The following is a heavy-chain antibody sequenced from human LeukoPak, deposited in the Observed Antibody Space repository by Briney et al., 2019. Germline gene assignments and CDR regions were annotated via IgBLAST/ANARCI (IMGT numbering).Heavy chain of an antibody. CDR3: ARLHYDVLTGPFDY. Sequence: GGSLRLSCAASGFTFSSYAMSWVRQAPGKGLEWVSAISGSGGSTYYADSVKGRFTISRENSKNTLWLQMNSLRAEDTAVYYCARLHYDVLTGPFDYWGQGTLVTVSS. CDR2: ISGSGGST. V-gene: IGHV3-23*01. CDR1: GFTFSSYA. J-gene: IGHJ4*02. D-gene: IGHD3-9*01.